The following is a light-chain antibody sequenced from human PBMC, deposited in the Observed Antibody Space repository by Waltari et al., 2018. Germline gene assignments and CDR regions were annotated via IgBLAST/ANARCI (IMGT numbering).Light chain of an antibody. J-gene: IGKJ4*01. CDR3: QQLSTYPLN. CDR2: VAS. Sequence: IQMTQSPSSLSASVGDRVTITCRASQSISTSLNWYQQIPGKAPKLLIYVASTLQSGVPSRFSGSGSGTDFSLTISSLQPEDFATYFCQQLSTYPLNFGGGTKVE. CDR1: QSISTS. V-gene: IGKV1-39*01.